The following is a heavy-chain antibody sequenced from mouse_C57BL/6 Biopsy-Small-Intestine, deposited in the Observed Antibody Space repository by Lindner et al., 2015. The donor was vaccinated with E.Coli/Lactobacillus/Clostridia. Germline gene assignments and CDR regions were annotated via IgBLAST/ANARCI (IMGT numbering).Heavy chain of an antibody. CDR1: GYSFTGYY. J-gene: IGHJ1*03. D-gene: IGHD1-2*01. V-gene: IGHV1-31*01. Sequence: VQLQESGPELAKPGASVKISCKASGYSFTGYYIHWVKQSHGNTLDWIGFIYPYNGVSSYNQNFKGRATLTVDKSSSTPYMELRSLTSEDSAVYYCARNYGGRGYFDVWGTGTTVTVSS. CDR3: ARNYGGRGYFDV. CDR2: IYPYNGVS.